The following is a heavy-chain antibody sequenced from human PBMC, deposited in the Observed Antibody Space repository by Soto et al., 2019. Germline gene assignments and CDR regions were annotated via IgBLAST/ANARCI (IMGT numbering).Heavy chain of an antibody. V-gene: IGHV4-31*03. CDR3: ARDIYDSSGYYHNWFDP. CDR2: IYYSGST. CDR1: GGSISSGGYY. Sequence: SETLSLTCTVSGGSISSGGYYWSWIRQHPGKGLEWIGYIYYSGSTYYNPSLKSRVTISVDTSKNQFSLKLSSVTAADTAVYYCARDIYDSSGYYHNWFDPWGQGTLVTVSS. D-gene: IGHD3-22*01. J-gene: IGHJ5*02.